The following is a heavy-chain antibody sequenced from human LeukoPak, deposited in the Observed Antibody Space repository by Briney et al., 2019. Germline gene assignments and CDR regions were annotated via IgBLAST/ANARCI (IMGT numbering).Heavy chain of an antibody. J-gene: IGHJ1*01. D-gene: IGHD3-22*01. Sequence: GSLRLSCEASGFTFSSHWMSWVRQAPGKGLEWVANIKQDGSEKYYVDSVKGRFTISRDNAKNSLYLQMNSLRAEDTAVYYCATYSSLNRREFQYWGQGTLLTVSS. CDR2: IKQDGSEK. V-gene: IGHV3-7*01. CDR1: GFTFSSHW. CDR3: ATYSSLNRREFQY.